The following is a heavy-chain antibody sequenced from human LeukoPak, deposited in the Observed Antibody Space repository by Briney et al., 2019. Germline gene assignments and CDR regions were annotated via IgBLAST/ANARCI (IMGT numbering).Heavy chain of an antibody. D-gene: IGHD6-13*01. J-gene: IGHJ4*02. CDR2: IKPDGGEK. CDR1: GGSISSSSYY. V-gene: IGHV3-7*03. Sequence: ETLSLTCTVSGGSISSSSYYWDWVRQAPGRGLEWVANIKPDGGEKYYVDSVKGRFTVSRDNSKNTLYLQMNSLRAEDTAVYYCAKWVRYSSSWYVGDYWGQGTLVTVSS. CDR3: AKWVRYSSSWYVGDY.